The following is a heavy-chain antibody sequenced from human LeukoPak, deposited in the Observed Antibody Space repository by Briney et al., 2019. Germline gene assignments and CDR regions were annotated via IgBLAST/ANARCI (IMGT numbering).Heavy chain of an antibody. D-gene: IGHD5-18*01. J-gene: IGHJ4*02. CDR1: GFTVGSNY. CDR3: ARDDRGLWSL. V-gene: IGHV3-53*01. Sequence: PGGSLRLSCAASGFTVGSNYMSWVRQAPGKGLEWVSVIYSGGSTYYADSVKGRFTISRDNSKDTLYLQMNSLRAEDTAVYYCARDDRGLWSLWGQGTLVTVSS. CDR2: IYSGGST.